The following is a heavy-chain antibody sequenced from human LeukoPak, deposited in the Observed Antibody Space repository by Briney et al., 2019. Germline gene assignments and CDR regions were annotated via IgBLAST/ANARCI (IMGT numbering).Heavy chain of an antibody. CDR1: GFTSGIYA. Sequence: PGGSLRLFCAASGFTSGIYAVSWVRQAPGKGLEWVSVIYSGGNTYYADSVKGRFTVSRDHSQNTLYFQMSSLRAEDTAVYYCARTEWDLIYRHWGQGTLVTVSS. CDR2: IYSGGNT. V-gene: IGHV3-53*01. J-gene: IGHJ1*01. D-gene: IGHD1-26*01. CDR3: ARTEWDLIYRH.